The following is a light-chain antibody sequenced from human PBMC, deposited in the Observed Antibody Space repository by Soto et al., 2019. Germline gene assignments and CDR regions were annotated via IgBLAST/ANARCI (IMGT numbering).Light chain of an antibody. CDR1: SSDVGGYNY. J-gene: IGLJ2*01. CDR3: SSYAGSNNLV. V-gene: IGLV2-8*01. Sequence: QSALTQPPSASGSPGKSVNISCTGTSSDVGGYNYVSWYQQHPGKAPKLMIYEVSKRPSGVPDRFSGSKSGNTASLTVSGLQAEDEADYYCSSYAGSNNLVFGGGTKLTVL. CDR2: EVS.